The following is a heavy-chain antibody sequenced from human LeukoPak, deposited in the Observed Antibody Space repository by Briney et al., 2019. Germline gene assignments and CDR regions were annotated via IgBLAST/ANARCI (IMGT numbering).Heavy chain of an antibody. Sequence: GGSLRLSCAASGFTFSSYAMSWVRQAPGKGLEWVSAISGSGGSTYYADSVKGRFSISRDNSKNTLYLQMNSLRAEDTAVYYCAKEYYDFWSGYPHDYWGQGTLVTVSS. CDR3: AKEYYDFWSGYPHDY. J-gene: IGHJ4*02. CDR1: GFTFSSYA. CDR2: ISGSGGST. D-gene: IGHD3-3*01. V-gene: IGHV3-23*01.